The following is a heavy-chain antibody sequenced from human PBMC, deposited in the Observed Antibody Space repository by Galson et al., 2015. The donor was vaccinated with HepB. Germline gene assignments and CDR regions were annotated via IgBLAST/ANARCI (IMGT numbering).Heavy chain of an antibody. V-gene: IGHV3-33*01. Sequence: SLRLSCAASGFTFSSYGMHWVRQAPGKGLEWVAVIWYDGSNKYYADSVKGRFTISRDNSKNTLYLQMNSLRAEDTAVYYCARDIGALRYGMDVWGQGTTVTVSS. D-gene: IGHD3-10*01. CDR2: IWYDGSNK. CDR1: GFTFSSYG. J-gene: IGHJ6*02. CDR3: ARDIGALRYGMDV.